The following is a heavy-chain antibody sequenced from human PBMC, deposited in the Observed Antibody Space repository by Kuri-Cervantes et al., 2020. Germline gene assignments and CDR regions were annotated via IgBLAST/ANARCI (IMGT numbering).Heavy chain of an antibody. CDR1: GFTFSSYA. CDR2: ISYDGSNK. CDR3: AKPKYSSSSGLGYYYYGMDV. V-gene: IGHV3-30-3*02. Sequence: LSLTCAASGFTFSSYAMHWVRQAPGKGLEWVAVISYDGSNKYYADSVKGRFTISRDNAKNSLYLQMNSLRAEDTAVYYCAKPKYSSSSGLGYYYYGMDVWGQGTTVTVSS. D-gene: IGHD6-6*01. J-gene: IGHJ6*02.